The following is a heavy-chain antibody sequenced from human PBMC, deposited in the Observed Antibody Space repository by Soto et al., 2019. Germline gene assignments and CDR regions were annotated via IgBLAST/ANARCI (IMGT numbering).Heavy chain of an antibody. Sequence: ASVKVSCKASGYTFTSYYMHWVRQAPGQGLEWMGIINPSGGSTSYAQKFQGRVTMTRDTSTSTVYMELSSLRSEDTAVYYCARELGVYYYDSSGSFDYWGQGTLVTVSS. J-gene: IGHJ4*02. CDR1: GYTFTSYY. V-gene: IGHV1-46*01. CDR3: ARELGVYYYDSSGSFDY. D-gene: IGHD3-22*01. CDR2: INPSGGST.